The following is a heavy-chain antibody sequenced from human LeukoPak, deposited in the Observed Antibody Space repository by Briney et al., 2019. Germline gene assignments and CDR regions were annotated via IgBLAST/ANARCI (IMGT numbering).Heavy chain of an antibody. CDR1: GGSISTDY. J-gene: IGHJ4*02. V-gene: IGHV4-59*01. CDR2: VYYSGST. Sequence: SETLSLTCTVSGGSISTDYRSWIRQPPGKGLEWIGYVYYSGSTNYNPSLKSRVTISVDTSKNQFSLRLSSVTAADTAVYYCAREGIGGYFEYWGQGTLVTVSS. D-gene: IGHD3-10*01. CDR3: AREGIGGYFEY.